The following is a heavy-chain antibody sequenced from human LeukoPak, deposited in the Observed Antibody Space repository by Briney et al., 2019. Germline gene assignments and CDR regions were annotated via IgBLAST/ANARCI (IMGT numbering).Heavy chain of an antibody. V-gene: IGHV1-2*02. CDR1: GYTFTGYY. J-gene: IGHJ6*03. Sequence: ASVKVSCKASGYTFTGYYMHWVRQAPGQGLEWMGWINPNSGGTNYAQKFQGRVTMTRDTSISTAYMELSRLRSDDTAVYYCASSYGSGSYYYMDVWGKGTTVTVSS. CDR3: ASSYGSGSYYYMDV. CDR2: INPNSGGT. D-gene: IGHD3-10*01.